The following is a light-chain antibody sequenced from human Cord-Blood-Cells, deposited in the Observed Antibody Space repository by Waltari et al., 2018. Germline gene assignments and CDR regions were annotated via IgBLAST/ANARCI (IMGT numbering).Light chain of an antibody. Sequence: QSALTQPASVSGSPGQSITISCTGTSSDVGGYNYVSWYQQHPGKAPKLMIYDVSNRPSWVSIRFSGSKSCNTASLTISGLQAEDEADYYCSSYTSSSTYVVFGGGTKLTVL. CDR1: SSDVGGYNY. CDR3: SSYTSSSTYVV. J-gene: IGLJ2*01. V-gene: IGLV2-14*01. CDR2: DVS.